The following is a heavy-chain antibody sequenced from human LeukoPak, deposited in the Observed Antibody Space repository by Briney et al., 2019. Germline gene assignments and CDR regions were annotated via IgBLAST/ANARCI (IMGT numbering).Heavy chain of an antibody. CDR2: IYYSGST. V-gene: IGHV4-39*01. CDR3: ARLRSYGDYVRDY. J-gene: IGHJ4*02. CDR1: GGSISSSSYY. D-gene: IGHD4-17*01. Sequence: SETLSLTCTVSGGSISSSSYYWGWMRQPPGKGLEWIGSIYYSGSTYYNPSLKSRVTISVDTSKNQFSLKLSSVTAADTAVYYCARLRSYGDYVRDYWGQGTLVTVSS.